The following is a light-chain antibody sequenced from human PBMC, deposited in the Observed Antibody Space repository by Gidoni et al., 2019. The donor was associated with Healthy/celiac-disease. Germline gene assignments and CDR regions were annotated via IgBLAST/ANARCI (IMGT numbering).Light chain of an antibody. CDR1: QSVSSSY. Sequence: DIVFTLSPGTLSLSPGERATPSCRASQSVSSSYLAWYQQKPGQAPRLLIYGASSRATGIPDRFSGSGSGTDFTLTISRLEPEDFAVYYCQQYGSSPPYTFGQGTKLEIK. V-gene: IGKV3-20*01. CDR2: GAS. CDR3: QQYGSSPPYT. J-gene: IGKJ2*01.